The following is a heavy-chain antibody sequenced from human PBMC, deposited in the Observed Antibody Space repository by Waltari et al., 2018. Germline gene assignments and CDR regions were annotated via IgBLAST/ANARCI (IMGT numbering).Heavy chain of an antibody. CDR2: IHKDGSEK. D-gene: IGHD7-27*01. V-gene: IGHV3-7*01. CDR3: VRDHWGPDY. Sequence: EVHLVESGGGLVQPGGSLRLSWAASGSPFTDDWMGWVRQAPGKGPEWVANIHKDGSEKNYVDYVKGRFTISRDNAKDSVYLQMNSLRADDTAMYYCVRDHWGPDYWGQGTLVTVSS. CDR1: GSPFTDDW. J-gene: IGHJ4*02.